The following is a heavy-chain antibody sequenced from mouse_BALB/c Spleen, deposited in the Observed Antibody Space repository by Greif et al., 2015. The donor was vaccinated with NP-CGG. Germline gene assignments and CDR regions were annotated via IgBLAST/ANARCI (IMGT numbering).Heavy chain of an antibody. CDR1: GYTFTDYN. CDR3: ARSYYYGSSPWFAY. J-gene: IGHJ3*01. D-gene: IGHD1-1*01. V-gene: IGHV1S29*02. Sequence: VQLKQSGPELVKPGASVKISCKASGYTFTDYNMHWVKQSHGKSLEWIGYIYPYNGGTGYNQKFKSKATLTVDNSSSTAYMELRSLTSEDSAVYYCARSYYYGSSPWFAYWGQGTLVTVSA. CDR2: IYPYNGGT.